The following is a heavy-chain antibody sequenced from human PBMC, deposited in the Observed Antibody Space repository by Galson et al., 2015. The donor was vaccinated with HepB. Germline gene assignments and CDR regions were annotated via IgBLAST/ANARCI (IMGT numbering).Heavy chain of an antibody. CDR1: GFRFRDYW. CDR2: IDRDGTET. Sequence: SLRLSCAASGFRFRDYWMSWVRQPPGKGLEWVANIDRDGTETAYVDSVRGRFTISRDSAKNSLHLQMNSLRAEDTAVYFCARSGHSRFEYWGQGTLVTVSS. CDR3: ARSGHSRFEY. J-gene: IGHJ4*02. V-gene: IGHV3-7*01. D-gene: IGHD3-10*01.